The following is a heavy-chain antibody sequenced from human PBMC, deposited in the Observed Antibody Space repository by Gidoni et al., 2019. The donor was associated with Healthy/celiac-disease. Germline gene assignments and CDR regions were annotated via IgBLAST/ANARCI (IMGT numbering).Heavy chain of an antibody. CDR1: GFPFDDYA. CDR3: AKDLGVGNGMDV. CDR2: ISWNSGSI. Sequence: EVQLVESGGGLVQPGRSLRLSCAASGFPFDDYAMHWVRQAPGKGLEWVSGISWNSGSIGYADSVKGRFTISRDNAKNSLYLQMNSLRAEDTALYYCAKDLGVGNGMDVWGQGTTVTVSS. D-gene: IGHD2-8*01. V-gene: IGHV3-9*01. J-gene: IGHJ6*02.